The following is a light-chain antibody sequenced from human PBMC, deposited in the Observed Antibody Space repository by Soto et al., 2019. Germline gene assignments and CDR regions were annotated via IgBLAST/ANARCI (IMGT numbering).Light chain of an antibody. J-gene: IGLJ2*01. CDR2: EDN. CDR3: QSYDSNQGVV. Sequence: NFLLTQPHSVSESPGKTVTISCTRSSGSISSNYVQWYQQRPGSAPTTVIYEDNQRPSGVTDRFSGSIDSSSNSAALTISGLKTEDEADYYCQSYDSNQGVVFGGWPKLTVI. V-gene: IGLV6-57*04. CDR1: SGSISSNY.